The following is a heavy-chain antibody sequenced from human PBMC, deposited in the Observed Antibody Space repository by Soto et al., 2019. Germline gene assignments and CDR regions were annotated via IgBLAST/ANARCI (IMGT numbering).Heavy chain of an antibody. CDR1: GFTFSSYA. CDR2: ISGSGGST. CDR3: AKRAMVILRYSSSWYAFDY. D-gene: IGHD6-13*01. V-gene: IGHV3-23*01. J-gene: IGHJ4*02. Sequence: GGSLRLSCAASGFTFSSYAMSWVRQAPGKGLEWVSAISGSGGSTYYADSVKGRFTISRDNSKNTLYLQMNSLRAEDTAVYYCAKRAMVILRYSSSWYAFDYWGQGTLVTVSS.